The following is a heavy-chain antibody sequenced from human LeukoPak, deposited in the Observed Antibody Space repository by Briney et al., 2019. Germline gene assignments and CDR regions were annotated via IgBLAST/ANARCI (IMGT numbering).Heavy chain of an antibody. CDR3: ARVSVGRYYFDN. CDR1: GFTFSSYW. Sequence: HSGGSLRLSCAASGFTFSSYWMHWVRQAPGKGLVWVSRINPDGSTTSYADSVKGRFTISRDSAKNTLYLQMNSLRAEDTAVYYCARVSVGRYYFDNWGQGTPVTVS. J-gene: IGHJ4*02. CDR2: INPDGSTT. V-gene: IGHV3-74*01. D-gene: IGHD3-3*02.